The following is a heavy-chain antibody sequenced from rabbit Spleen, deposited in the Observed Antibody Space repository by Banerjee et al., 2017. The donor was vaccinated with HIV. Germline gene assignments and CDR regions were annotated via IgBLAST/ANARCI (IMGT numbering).Heavy chain of an antibody. V-gene: IGHV1S40*01. J-gene: IGHJ4*01. Sequence: QSLEESGGGLVQPTGSLTLTCKASGFSFGDRDVMCWVRQAPGKGLQWIACINASTGKPVYATWASGRFIISRTSSTTVTLRMTSLTAADRATYFCARDLVGVIGWNFYLWGPGTLVTVS. CDR1: GFSFGDRDV. CDR3: ARDLVGVIGWNFYL. CDR2: INASTGKP. D-gene: IGHD2-1*01.